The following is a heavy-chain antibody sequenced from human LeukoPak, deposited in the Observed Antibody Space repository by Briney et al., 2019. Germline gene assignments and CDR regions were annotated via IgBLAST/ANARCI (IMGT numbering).Heavy chain of an antibody. CDR2: MSGNAVDA. CDR1: GFTFSSYA. CDR3: AKAEVGGYNYGPFDE. Sequence: GGSLRLSCAASGFTFSSYAMSWVRQAPGKGLEWISSMSGNAVDAYYADSVRGRFSISRYNSKDTLYLQVNSLRDEDTALYYCAKAEVGGYNYGPFDEGGEGTLVTVS. V-gene: IGHV3-23*01. D-gene: IGHD5-18*01. J-gene: IGHJ4*02.